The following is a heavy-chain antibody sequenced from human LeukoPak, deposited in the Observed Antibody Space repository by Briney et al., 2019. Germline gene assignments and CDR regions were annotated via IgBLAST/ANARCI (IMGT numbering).Heavy chain of an antibody. J-gene: IGHJ4*02. CDR1: GGSFSGYY. D-gene: IGHD3-3*01. CDR3: ARGPGEIITIFGVVIRGYYFDY. V-gene: IGHV4-34*01. Sequence: SETLSLTCAVYGGSFSGYYWSWIRQPPGKGLEWIGEINHSGSTNYNPSLKSRVTISVDTPKNQFSLKLSSVTAADTAVYYCARGPGEIITIFGVVIRGYYFDYWGQGTLVTVSS. CDR2: INHSGST.